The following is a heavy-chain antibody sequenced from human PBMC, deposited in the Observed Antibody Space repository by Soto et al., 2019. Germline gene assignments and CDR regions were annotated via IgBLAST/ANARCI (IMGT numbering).Heavy chain of an antibody. V-gene: IGHV4-59*01. D-gene: IGHD4-4*01. CDR2: IYYSGST. Sequence: SETLSLTCTVSGGSISSYYWSWIRQPPGKGLEWIGYIYYSGSTNYNPSLKSRVTIPVDTSKNQFSLKLSSVTAADTAVYYCARVADYSNKKLSQDYYYYYYMDVWGKGTTVTVSS. CDR3: ARVADYSNKKLSQDYYYYYYMDV. J-gene: IGHJ6*03. CDR1: GGSISSYY.